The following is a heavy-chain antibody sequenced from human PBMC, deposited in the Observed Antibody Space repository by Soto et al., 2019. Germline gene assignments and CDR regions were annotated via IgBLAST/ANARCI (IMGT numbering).Heavy chain of an antibody. J-gene: IGHJ4*02. CDR3: ARDFEY. Sequence: EVQLVESGGGLVQPGGSLRLSCEASGFTFSTFWMHCVRQAPGKGLVWVSRITSDGSSTNYEDSVKGRVTISRDNAKNTLYLQLNSLRPEDKAVYYCARDFEYWGQGTLVTVSS. CDR2: ITSDGSST. CDR1: GFTFSTFW. V-gene: IGHV3-74*01.